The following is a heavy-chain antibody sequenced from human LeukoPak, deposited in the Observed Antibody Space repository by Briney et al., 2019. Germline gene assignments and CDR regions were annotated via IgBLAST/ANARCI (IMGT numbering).Heavy chain of an antibody. Sequence: GGSLRLSCAASGFTFSSYAMRWVRQAPGRGLEWVSAISGSGGSTYYADSVKGRFTISRDNSKNTLYLQMNSLRAEDTAVYYCAKSDYYDSSGYYYVLYYFDYWGQGTLVTVSS. CDR3: AKSDYYDSSGYYYVLYYFDY. CDR2: ISGSGGST. V-gene: IGHV3-23*01. CDR1: GFTFSSYA. D-gene: IGHD3-22*01. J-gene: IGHJ4*02.